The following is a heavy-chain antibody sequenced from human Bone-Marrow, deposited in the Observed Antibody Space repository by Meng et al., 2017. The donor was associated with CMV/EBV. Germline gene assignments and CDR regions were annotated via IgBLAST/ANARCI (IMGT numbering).Heavy chain of an antibody. Sequence: WGSLSLSCAASGFTLSNNWMHWVRQAPGKGLVCVSRIKSDGSSTSNADSVKGRFTISRDNAENTLYLQMNSLRAEDTAVYYCARSDDYGAGYAFDIWGQGTMVTVSS. CDR1: GFTLSNNW. V-gene: IGHV3-74*01. J-gene: IGHJ3*02. CDR2: IKSDGSST. CDR3: ARSDDYGAGYAFDI. D-gene: IGHD4/OR15-4a*01.